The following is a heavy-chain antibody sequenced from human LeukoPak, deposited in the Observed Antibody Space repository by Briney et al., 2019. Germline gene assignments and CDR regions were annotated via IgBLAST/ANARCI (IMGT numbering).Heavy chain of an antibody. CDR3: ARDLEVVAAVLDY. CDR2: ISSSSSYI. V-gene: IGHV3-21*01. D-gene: IGHD2-15*01. CDR1: GFTFSSYS. Sequence: PGGSLRLSCAASGFTFSSYSMNWVRQAPGKGLEWVSSISSSSSYIYYADSVKGRFTISRDNAKNSLYLQMNSLRAEDTAVYYCARDLEVVAAVLDYWGQGTLVTVSS. J-gene: IGHJ4*02.